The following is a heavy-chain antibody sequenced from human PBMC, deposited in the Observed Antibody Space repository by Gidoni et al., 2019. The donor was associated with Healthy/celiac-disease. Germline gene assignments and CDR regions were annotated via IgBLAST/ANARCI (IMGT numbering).Heavy chain of an antibody. V-gene: IGHV4-39*01. Sequence: QLQLQESGPGLVKPSETLSLTCTVASGSISSISYYWGAFRQPPGKGLEWIGSLDYSGSTYYNPSLKSLVTISVDTSKNQFSLKLSSVTAADTAVYYCARHKGAEYFQHWGQGTLVTVSS. CDR2: LDYSGST. CDR3: ARHKGAEYFQH. CDR1: SGSISSISYY. J-gene: IGHJ1*01. D-gene: IGHD3-16*01.